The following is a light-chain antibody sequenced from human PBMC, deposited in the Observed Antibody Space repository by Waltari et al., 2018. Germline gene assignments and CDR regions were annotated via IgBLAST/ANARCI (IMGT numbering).Light chain of an antibody. CDR1: SRDVGNYNL. CDR2: EVT. V-gene: IGLV2-23*02. J-gene: IGLJ1*01. Sequence: QTGLAQPASAPGSPGQSITITCTGTSRDVGNYNLVSWYQQRPGKAPRLLIYEVTKRAPGTSDRFSASKSGNTASLSISGLQAQEDEADYYCCSYVGLGTYVFGTGTKVTV. CDR3: CSYVGLGTYV.